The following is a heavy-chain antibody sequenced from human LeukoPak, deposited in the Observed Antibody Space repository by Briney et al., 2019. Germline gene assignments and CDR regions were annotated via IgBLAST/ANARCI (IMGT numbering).Heavy chain of an antibody. J-gene: IGHJ4*02. V-gene: IGHV3-30*04. CDR1: GFTFSSYA. CDR2: ISYDGSNE. CDR3: ARAPSIHVWLQTLDF. Sequence: GGSLRLSCAASGFTFSSYAMHWVRQAPGKGLEWVAVISYDGSNEHYADSVKGRFTISRDNSKNTLYLQMNSLRAEDTAMFYCARAPSIHVWLQTLDFWGQGILVTASS. D-gene: IGHD3-10*01.